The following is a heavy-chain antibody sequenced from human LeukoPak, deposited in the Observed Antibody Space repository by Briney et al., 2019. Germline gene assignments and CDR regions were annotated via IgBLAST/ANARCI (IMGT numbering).Heavy chain of an antibody. V-gene: IGHV3-48*03. CDR2: ISSSGSTI. J-gene: IGHJ4*02. CDR3: ARADNYYDSSY. D-gene: IGHD3-22*01. Sequence: GGSLRLSCAASGFTFSSYEMNWVRQAPGKGLEWISYISSSGSTIYYADSVKGRFTISRDNAKNSLYLQMNSLRAEDTAVYYCARADNYYDSSYWGQGTLVTVSS. CDR1: GFTFSSYE.